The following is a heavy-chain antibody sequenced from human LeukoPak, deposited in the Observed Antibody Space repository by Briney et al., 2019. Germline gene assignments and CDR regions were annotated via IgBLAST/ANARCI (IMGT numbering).Heavy chain of an antibody. CDR2: INPNSGAT. CDR1: GYTFTGYY. Sequence: ASVKVSCKTSGYTFTGYYMHWVRQAPRQGLEWMGWINPNSGATTYAQKFQGRVTMTRDTSISTAYMELSRLRSDDTAVYYCARLKSVAAKGFDFWGQGTLVTVSS. V-gene: IGHV1-2*02. J-gene: IGHJ4*02. CDR3: ARLKSVAAKGFDF. D-gene: IGHD6-19*01.